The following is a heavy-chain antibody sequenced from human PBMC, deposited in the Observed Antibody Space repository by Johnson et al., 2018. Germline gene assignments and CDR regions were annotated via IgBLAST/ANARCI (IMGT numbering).Heavy chain of an antibody. CDR1: GFTFDDYA. Sequence: VQLVESGGVVVQPGGSLRLSCAASGFTFDDYAMHWVRQAPGKGLEWVSLISWDGGRTYYADSVKGRFTISRDNSKSSLYLQMNSLRTGDTPLYYGAKALGFGNNAPGHMDDWGEGTTVTVSS. CDR3: AKALGFGNNAPGHMDD. D-gene: IGHD3-10*01. J-gene: IGHJ6*03. V-gene: IGHV3-43*01. CDR2: ISWDGGRT.